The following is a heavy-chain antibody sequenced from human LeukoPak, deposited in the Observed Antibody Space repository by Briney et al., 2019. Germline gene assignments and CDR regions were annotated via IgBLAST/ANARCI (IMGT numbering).Heavy chain of an antibody. D-gene: IGHD2/OR15-2a*01. V-gene: IGHV3-15*01. CDR3: AKDGSMPWGYYMDV. CDR1: GFTFSNAW. J-gene: IGHJ6*03. Sequence: GGSLRLSCAASGFTFSNAWMSWVRQAPGKGLEWVGRIKSKTDGGTTDYAAPVKGRFTISRDDSKNTLYLQMNSLKTEDTAVYYCAKDGSMPWGYYMDVWGKGTTVTISS. CDR2: IKSKTDGGTT.